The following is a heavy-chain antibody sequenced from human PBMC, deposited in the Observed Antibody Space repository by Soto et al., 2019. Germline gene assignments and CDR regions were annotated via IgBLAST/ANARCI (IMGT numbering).Heavy chain of an antibody. CDR3: ARAVFRFLEWLIQSSYYYGMDV. Sequence: ASVKVSCKASGYTFTGYYMHWVRQAPGQGLEWMGWINPNSGGTNYAQKFQGRVTMTRDTSISTAYMELSRLRSDDTAVYYCARAVFRFLEWLIQSSYYYGMDVWGQGTTVTGSS. CDR2: INPNSGGT. D-gene: IGHD3-3*01. CDR1: GYTFTGYY. J-gene: IGHJ6*02. V-gene: IGHV1-2*02.